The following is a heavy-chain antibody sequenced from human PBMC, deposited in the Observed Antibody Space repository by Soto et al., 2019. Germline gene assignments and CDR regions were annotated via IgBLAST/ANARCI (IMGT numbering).Heavy chain of an antibody. J-gene: IGHJ4*02. Sequence: QVQLVQSGAEVKKPGSSVKVSCKASGGTFSSYAMSWVRQAPGQGLEWMGGIIPIFGTANYAQKFQGRVTITADESTSTAYMELSSLRSEDTAVYYCARDPGYSSSWTPDHDDYWGQGTLVTVSS. V-gene: IGHV1-69*01. D-gene: IGHD6-13*01. CDR3: ARDPGYSSSWTPDHDDY. CDR2: IIPIFGTA. CDR1: GGTFSSYA.